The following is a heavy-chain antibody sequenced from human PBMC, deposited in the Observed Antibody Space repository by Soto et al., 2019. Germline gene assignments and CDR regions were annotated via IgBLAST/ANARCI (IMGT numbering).Heavy chain of an antibody. V-gene: IGHV4-30-4*02. CDR1: GGSISSGDYY. CDR3: ARDLWGYCATDCYPLDV. J-gene: IGHJ6*02. Sequence: SETLSLTSTVSGGSISSGDYYWSWIRKPPGKGLEWIGYIYYSGNTYYSPSLKSRVTISVDTSKNQFSLRLNCVTGGDAAVYYCARDLWGYCATDCYPLDVWGQVSTVTVSS. D-gene: IGHD2-21*02. CDR2: IYYSGNT.